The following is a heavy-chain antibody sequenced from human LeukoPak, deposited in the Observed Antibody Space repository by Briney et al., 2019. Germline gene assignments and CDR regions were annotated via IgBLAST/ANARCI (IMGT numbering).Heavy chain of an antibody. J-gene: IGHJ4*02. CDR1: GFTFSNAW. Sequence: GGSLRLSCAASGFTFSNAWMSWVRQAPGKGLEWVGRIKSKTDGGATDYAAPVKGRFTISRDDSKNTLYLQMNSLKTEDTAVYYCTTNLLQLDGDIDYWGQGTLVTVSS. V-gene: IGHV3-15*01. CDR2: IKSKTDGGAT. D-gene: IGHD5-18*01. CDR3: TTNLLQLDGDIDY.